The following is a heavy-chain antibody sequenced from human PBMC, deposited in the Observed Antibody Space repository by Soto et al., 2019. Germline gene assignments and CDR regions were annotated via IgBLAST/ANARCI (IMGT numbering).Heavy chain of an antibody. CDR3: AKGSPSPGWGYYDSTNPYYFDY. Sequence: PGGSLRLSCAASGFTFSSYGMHWVRQAPGKGLEWVAVISYDGSNKYYADSVKGRFTISRDNSKNTLYLQMNSLRAEDTAAYYCAKGSPSPGWGYYDSTNPYYFDYWGQGTLVTVSS. CDR1: GFTFSSYG. J-gene: IGHJ4*02. V-gene: IGHV3-30*18. D-gene: IGHD3-22*01. CDR2: ISYDGSNK.